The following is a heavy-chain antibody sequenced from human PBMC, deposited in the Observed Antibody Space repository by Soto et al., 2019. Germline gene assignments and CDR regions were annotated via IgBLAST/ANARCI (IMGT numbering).Heavy chain of an antibody. J-gene: IGHJ6*02. V-gene: IGHV1-69*01. CDR3: ARPRGDCSGGSCYPDGYYYYYGMDV. CDR1: GGTFSSYA. CDR2: IIPIFGTA. Sequence: QVQLVQSGAEVKKPGSSVKVSCKASGGTFSSYAISWVRQAPGQGLEWMGGIIPIFGTANYAQKFQGRVTITAHESTSTAYMELSSLRSEDTAVYYCARPRGDCSGGSCYPDGYYYYYGMDVWGQGTTVTVSS. D-gene: IGHD2-15*01.